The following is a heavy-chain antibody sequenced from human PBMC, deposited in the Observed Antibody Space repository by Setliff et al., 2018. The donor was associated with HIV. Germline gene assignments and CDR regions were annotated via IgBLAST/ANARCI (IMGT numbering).Heavy chain of an antibody. V-gene: IGHV1-8*02. J-gene: IGHJ5*02. CDR2: MNPNSGNT. Sequence: ASVKVSCKASGYTFSSYDINWVRQAPGQGLEWMGWMNPNSGNTAYAQKFQGRLTMTRDTSKTTSYMELRSLTSEDTAIYYCATHQGFLGSGIHWFDPWGQGTLVTVSS. CDR1: GYTFSSYD. D-gene: IGHD3-10*01. CDR3: ATHQGFLGSGIHWFDP.